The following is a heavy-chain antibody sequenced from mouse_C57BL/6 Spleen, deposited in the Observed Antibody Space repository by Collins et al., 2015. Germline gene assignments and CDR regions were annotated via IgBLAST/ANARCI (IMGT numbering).Heavy chain of an antibody. V-gene: IGHV1-39*01. J-gene: IGHJ2*01. Sequence: KASGYPFTDYNMNWVKQSNGKSLEWIGLIIPNYGTTSYNQKFKGKATLTVDQSTSTAYMQLNSLTSEDSAVYYCARGIYYDFHFDYWGQGTTLTVSS. CDR3: ARGIYYDFHFDY. D-gene: IGHD2-4*01. CDR1: GYPFTDYN. CDR2: IIPNYGTT.